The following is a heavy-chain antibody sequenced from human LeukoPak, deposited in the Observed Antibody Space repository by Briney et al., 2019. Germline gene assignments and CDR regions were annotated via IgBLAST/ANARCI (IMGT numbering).Heavy chain of an antibody. D-gene: IGHD3-9*01. CDR1: GYTFTSYD. J-gene: IGHJ5*02. V-gene: IGHV1-8*01. Sequence: ASVKVSCKASGYTFTSYDINWVRQATGQGLEWMGWMSPSSGNTGYAQKFQGRVTMTRNTSISTAYMELSSLRSEDTAVYYCARGDYDILTGYYSPWGQGTLVTVSS. CDR2: MSPSSGNT. CDR3: ARGDYDILTGYYSP.